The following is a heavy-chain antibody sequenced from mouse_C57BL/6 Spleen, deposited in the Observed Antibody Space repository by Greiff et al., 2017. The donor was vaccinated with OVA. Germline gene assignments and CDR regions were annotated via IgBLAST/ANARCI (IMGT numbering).Heavy chain of an antibody. V-gene: IGHV5-17*01. D-gene: IGHD2-4*01. CDR3: ARLEYDYEDYAMDY. Sequence: EVKLMESGGGLVKPGGSLKLSCAASGFTFSDYRMHWVRQAPEKGLEWVAYISSGSSTNYYADTVKGRITISRDNAKNTLFLQMTSLKSEDTAMYYCARLEYDYEDYAMDYWGQGTSVTVSS. CDR2: ISSGSSTN. J-gene: IGHJ4*01. CDR1: GFTFSDYR.